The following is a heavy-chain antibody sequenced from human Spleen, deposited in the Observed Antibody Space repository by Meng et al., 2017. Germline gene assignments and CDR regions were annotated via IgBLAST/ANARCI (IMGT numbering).Heavy chain of an antibody. J-gene: IGHJ4*02. D-gene: IGHD3-16*01. Sequence: EAQLLESGGGLVQPGGSLRLSCAASGFSFDNYAMTWVRQPPGKGLEWVSVISGSGGSTYYADSVKGRFTVSRDTSKNTLYLQMNSLRAADTAVYYCVKPPPYADYWGQGTLVTVSS. CDR2: ISGSGGST. CDR3: VKPPPYADY. CDR1: GFSFDNYA. V-gene: IGHV3-23*01.